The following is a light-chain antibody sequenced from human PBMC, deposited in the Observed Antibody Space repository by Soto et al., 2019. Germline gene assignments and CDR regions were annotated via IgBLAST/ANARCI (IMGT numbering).Light chain of an antibody. V-gene: IGKV4-1*01. Sequence: DILMTQSPDSLAVSLGERATINCKSSQSVFYSSNNKNYLAWYQQKPGQPPKLLIYWASTRESGVPDRISGSGSGTDFTLTITSLQAEDVAVYYCQQYYTAPTWTFGQGTKVDNK. J-gene: IGKJ1*01. CDR3: QQYYTAPTWT. CDR2: WAS. CDR1: QSVFYSSNNKNY.